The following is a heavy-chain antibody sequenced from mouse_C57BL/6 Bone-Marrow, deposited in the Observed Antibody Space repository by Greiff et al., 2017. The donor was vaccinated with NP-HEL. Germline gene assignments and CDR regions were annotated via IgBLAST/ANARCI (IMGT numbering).Heavy chain of an antibody. CDR3: ARSGPWFAY. J-gene: IGHJ3*01. V-gene: IGHV1-82*01. CDR2: IYPGDGDT. CDR1: GYAFSSSW. Sequence: QVQLQQSGPELVKPGASVKISCKASGYAFSSSWMNWVKQRPGKGLEWIGRIYPGDGDTNYNGKFKGKATLTADKSSSTAYMQLSSLTSEVSAVYFCARSGPWFAYWGQGTLVTVSA.